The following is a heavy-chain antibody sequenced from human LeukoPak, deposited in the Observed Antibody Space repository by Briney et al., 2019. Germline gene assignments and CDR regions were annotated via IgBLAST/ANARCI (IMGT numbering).Heavy chain of an antibody. CDR3: ARSNTRRPN. J-gene: IGHJ4*02. Sequence: SETLSLTCAVYGGSFSGYYWSWIRQPPGKGLEWIGEINHSGSTNYNPSLKSRVTISVDTSKNQFSLKLSSVTAADTAVYYCARSNTRRPNWGQGTLVTVSS. CDR2: INHSGST. D-gene: IGHD2-2*02. CDR1: GGSFSGYY. V-gene: IGHV4-34*01.